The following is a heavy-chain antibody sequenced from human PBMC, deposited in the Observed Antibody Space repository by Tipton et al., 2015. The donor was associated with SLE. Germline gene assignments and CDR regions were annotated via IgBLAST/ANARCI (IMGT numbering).Heavy chain of an antibody. CDR2: INSDGSST. D-gene: IGHD2-21*01. CDR3: ANINLAIFAFDI. V-gene: IGHV3-74*01. Sequence: SLRLSCAASGLTFSTYWMDWVRQAPGKGLVWVSRINSDGSSTSYADSVKGRFTISRDNAKNTLYLQMNSLRAEDTAVYYCANINLAIFAFDIWGQGTMVTVSS. CDR1: GLTFSTYW. J-gene: IGHJ3*02.